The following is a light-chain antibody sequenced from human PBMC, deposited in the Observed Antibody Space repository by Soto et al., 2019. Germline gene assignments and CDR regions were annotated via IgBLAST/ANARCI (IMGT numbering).Light chain of an antibody. V-gene: IGKV3-11*01. CDR3: QHHISFSEA. CDR2: DAS. J-gene: IGKJ1*01. CDR1: QSVSSN. Sequence: DIVLTQSPASLSSPLGDRVTLSCRASQSVSSNLNWYQQKPGQAPRLLLFDASNRPTGIPARFSGSGPGTDFTLTITSLQPDDFAVYYCQHHISFSEAFGQGTKVDIK.